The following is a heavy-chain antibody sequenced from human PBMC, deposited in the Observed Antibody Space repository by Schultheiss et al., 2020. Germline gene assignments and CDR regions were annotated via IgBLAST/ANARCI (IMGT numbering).Heavy chain of an antibody. CDR2: IYTSGST. CDR1: GGSISSYY. D-gene: IGHD2-2*01. V-gene: IGHV4-4*07. Sequence: SETLSLTCTVSGGSISSYYWSWIRQPPGKGLEWIGRIYTSGSTNYNPSLKSRVAISVDTSKNQFSLKLSSVTAADTAVYYCARGGCSSTSCYVFGYGMDVWGQGTTVTVSS. J-gene: IGHJ6*02. CDR3: ARGGCSSTSCYVFGYGMDV.